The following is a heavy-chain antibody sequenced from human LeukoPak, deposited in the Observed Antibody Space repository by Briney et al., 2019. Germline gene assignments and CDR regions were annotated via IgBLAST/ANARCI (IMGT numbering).Heavy chain of an antibody. J-gene: IGHJ4*02. CDR2: ISSKGGST. V-gene: IGHV3-64*01. CDR3: ARDGGGIAAAYYFDY. Sequence: GGSLRLSCAASGFTFSSYAMHWVRQAPGKGLEYVSAISSKGGSTYYANSVKGRFTISRDNSKNTLYLQMGSVRAEDMAVYYCARDGGGIAAAYYFDYWGQGTLVTVSS. CDR1: GFTFSSYA. D-gene: IGHD6-13*01.